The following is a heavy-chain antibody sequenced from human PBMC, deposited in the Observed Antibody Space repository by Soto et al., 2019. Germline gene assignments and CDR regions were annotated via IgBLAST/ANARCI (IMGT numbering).Heavy chain of an antibody. Sequence: QVQLVQSGGEVKKPGASVKVSCKTSGYTFTTYGISWVRQAPGQGLEWIGWINTHNGDTEYAQNFQCRVTMTTDTSTTTAYMDLRSLRSDDTAVYYCAREGSRPYYYYGMDVWGQGTTVTVSS. J-gene: IGHJ6*02. CDR1: GYTFTTYG. V-gene: IGHV1-18*01. CDR2: INTHNGDT. D-gene: IGHD2-15*01. CDR3: AREGSRPYYYYGMDV.